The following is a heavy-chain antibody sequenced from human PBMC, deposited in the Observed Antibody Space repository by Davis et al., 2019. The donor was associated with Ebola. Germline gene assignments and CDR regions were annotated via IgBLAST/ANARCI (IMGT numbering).Heavy chain of an antibody. CDR2: ISAYNGNT. Sequence: ASVKVSCKASGYTFTSYGISWVRQAPGQGLEWMGWISAYNGNTNYAQKFQDWVTMTRDTSISTAYMELSRLRSDDTAMYYCAKAPGYCSGGTCYPDYWGQGTLVTVSS. CDR3: AKAPGYCSGGTCYPDY. D-gene: IGHD2-15*01. J-gene: IGHJ4*02. CDR1: GYTFTSYG. V-gene: IGHV1-18*04.